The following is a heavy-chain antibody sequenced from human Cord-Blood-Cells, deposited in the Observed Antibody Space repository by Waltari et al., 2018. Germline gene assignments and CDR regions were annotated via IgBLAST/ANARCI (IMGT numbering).Heavy chain of an antibody. CDR1: GFTFSSYS. CDR3: ARETTLHYYYYYMDV. Sequence: EVQLVESGGGLVQPGGSLRLSCAASGFTFSSYSMNWVRQAPGKGLEWVSYISSSSSTIYYADSVKGRFTISRDNAKNSLYLQMNSLRDEDTAVYYCARETTLHYYYYYMDVWGKGTTVTVSS. J-gene: IGHJ6*03. V-gene: IGHV3-48*02. CDR2: ISSSSSTI.